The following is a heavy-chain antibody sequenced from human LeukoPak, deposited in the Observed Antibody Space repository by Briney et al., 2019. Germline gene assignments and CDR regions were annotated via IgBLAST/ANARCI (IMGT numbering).Heavy chain of an antibody. CDR1: GYTFTSYH. D-gene: IGHD1/OR15-1a*01. Sequence: ASVKVSCKASGYTFTSYHINWVRQATGQGLEWMGWMNPNSGDTGYAQKFQGRVTMTRNTSISTAYMELSSLRSEDTAVYYCARDGLRSNKLQFDYWGQGTLVTVSS. CDR2: MNPNSGDT. J-gene: IGHJ4*02. CDR3: ARDGLRSNKLQFDY. V-gene: IGHV1-8*01.